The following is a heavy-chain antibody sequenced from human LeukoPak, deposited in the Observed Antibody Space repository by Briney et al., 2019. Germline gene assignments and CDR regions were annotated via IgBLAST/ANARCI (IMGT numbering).Heavy chain of an antibody. Sequence: ASVTVSCKASGHTFADYYLHWVRQAPGQGLEWMGCIDPDSGGTNYAQKFQGRVTVARDTSISTAYMELSRLRSDDTALYYCAREYYDSSGRKHAFENWGQGTMVTVSS. CDR2: IDPDSGGT. J-gene: IGHJ3*02. D-gene: IGHD3-22*01. CDR1: GHTFADYY. V-gene: IGHV1-2*02. CDR3: AREYYDSSGRKHAFEN.